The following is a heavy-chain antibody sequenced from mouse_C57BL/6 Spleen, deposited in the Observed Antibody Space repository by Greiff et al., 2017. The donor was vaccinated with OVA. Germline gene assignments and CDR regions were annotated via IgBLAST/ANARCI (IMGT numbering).Heavy chain of an antibody. CDR2: INPSTGGT. CDR1: GYSFTGYY. Sequence: EVKLMESGPELVKPGASVKISCKASGYSFTGYYMNWVKQSPEKSLEWIGEINPSTGGTTYNQKFKAKATLTVDKSSSTAYMQLKSLTSEDSAVYYCAYSNYVRAMDYWGQGTSVTVSS. CDR3: AYSNYVRAMDY. D-gene: IGHD2-5*01. V-gene: IGHV1-42*01. J-gene: IGHJ4*01.